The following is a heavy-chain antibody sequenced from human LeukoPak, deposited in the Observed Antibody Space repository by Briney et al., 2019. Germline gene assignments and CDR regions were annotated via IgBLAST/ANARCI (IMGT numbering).Heavy chain of an antibody. Sequence: GASVKVSCKTSGYIFTDYYIHWVRQAPGQGLEWMGILNSSGGSTTYAQKFRGRITMTRDASTSTVYMELRSLRSEDTAVYYCARDRWELPYYFDYWGQGTLVTVSS. CDR1: GYIFTDYY. V-gene: IGHV1-46*01. CDR3: ARDRWELPYYFDY. D-gene: IGHD1-26*01. J-gene: IGHJ4*02. CDR2: LNSSGGST.